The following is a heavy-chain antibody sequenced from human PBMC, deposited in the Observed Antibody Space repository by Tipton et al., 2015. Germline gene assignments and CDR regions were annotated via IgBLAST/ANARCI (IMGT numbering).Heavy chain of an antibody. Sequence: QLVQSGAEVKKPGESLKISCKASGYSFTTYWIAWVRQMPGKGLEWMGIIYPDDSDTRYSPSFRGQVTISADKSISTAYLQWSSLKASDTAMYYCARAGGNSGNYYYYGMDVWGHGTTVTVSS. V-gene: IGHV5-51*01. D-gene: IGHD4-23*01. CDR3: ARAGGNSGNYYYYGMDV. CDR1: GYSFTTYW. J-gene: IGHJ6*02. CDR2: IYPDDSDT.